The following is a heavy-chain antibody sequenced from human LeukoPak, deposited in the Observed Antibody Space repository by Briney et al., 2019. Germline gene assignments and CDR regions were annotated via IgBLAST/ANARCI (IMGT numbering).Heavy chain of an antibody. CDR3: ARSRYADYVGPFDY. CDR2: IYYSGST. V-gene: IGHV4-39*01. D-gene: IGHD4-17*01. J-gene: IGHJ4*02. CDR1: GGSISSSSYY. Sequence: SETLSLTCTVSGGSISSSSYYWGWIRQLPGKGLEWIGSIYYSGSTYYNPSLKSRVTISVDTSKNQFSLKLSSVTAADTAVYYCARSRYADYVGPFDYWGQGTLVTASS.